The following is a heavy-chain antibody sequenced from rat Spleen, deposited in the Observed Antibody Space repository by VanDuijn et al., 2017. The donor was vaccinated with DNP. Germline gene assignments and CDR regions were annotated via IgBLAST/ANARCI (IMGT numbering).Heavy chain of an antibody. CDR2: IVDDGGRT. CDR3: ATQGLGD. J-gene: IGHJ2*01. Sequence: EVQLVESGGGLILPGRSLKLSCAASGFSFSDYNMAWVRQAPKKGLEWVATIVDDGGRTYYRDSVKGRFTISRDNTRSTLYLQMDSLRSEGTATYYCATQGLGDWGEGVMVTVSS. CDR1: GFSFSDYN. V-gene: IGHV5S10*01. D-gene: IGHD4-1*01.